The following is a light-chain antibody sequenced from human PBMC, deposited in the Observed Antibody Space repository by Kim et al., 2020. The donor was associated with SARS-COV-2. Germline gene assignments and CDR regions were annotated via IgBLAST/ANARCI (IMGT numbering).Light chain of an antibody. CDR2: DVS. J-gene: IGLJ2*01. Sequence: SPGQSVTISCTGTSSDVGGYNYVSWYQQHPGKAPKLMIYDVSKRPSGVPDRFSGSKSGNMASLTISGLQAEDEADYYCCSYAGSYVFGGGTQLTVL. V-gene: IGLV2-11*01. CDR3: CSYAGSYV. CDR1: SSDVGGYNY.